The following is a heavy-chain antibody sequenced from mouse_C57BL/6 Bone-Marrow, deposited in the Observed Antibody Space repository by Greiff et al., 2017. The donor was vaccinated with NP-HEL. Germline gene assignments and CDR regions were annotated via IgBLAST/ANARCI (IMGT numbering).Heavy chain of an antibody. V-gene: IGHV8-8*01. D-gene: IGHD2-2*01. Sequence: QVTLKECGPGILQPSQTLSLTCSFSGFSLSTFGMGVGWIRQPSGKGLEWLAHIWWDDDKYYNPALKSRLTISKDTSKNQVFLKIANVDTADTATYYCARFIYYGYDWYFDVWGTGTTVTVSS. J-gene: IGHJ1*03. CDR3: ARFIYYGYDWYFDV. CDR2: IWWDDDK. CDR1: GFSLSTFGMG.